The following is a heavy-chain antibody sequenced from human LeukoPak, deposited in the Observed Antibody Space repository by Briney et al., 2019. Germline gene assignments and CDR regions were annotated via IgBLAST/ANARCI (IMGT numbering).Heavy chain of an antibody. CDR3: ATAMYSSKAFDI. CDR2: ISAYNGNT. V-gene: IGHV1-8*03. D-gene: IGHD6-13*01. J-gene: IGHJ3*02. CDR1: GGTFSSYA. Sequence: ASVKVSCKASGGTFSSYAISWVRQAPGQGLEWMGWISAYNGNTNYAQKFQGRVTITRNTSISTAYMELSSLRSEDTAVYYCATAMYSSKAFDIWGQGTMVTVSS.